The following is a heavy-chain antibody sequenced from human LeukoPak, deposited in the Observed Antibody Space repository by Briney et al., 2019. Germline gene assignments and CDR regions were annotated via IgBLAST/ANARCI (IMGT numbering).Heavy chain of an antibody. CDR1: GFTFDDYA. V-gene: IGHV3-9*01. Sequence: GGSLRLSCAASGFTFDDYAMHWVRQAPGKGLEWVSGISWNSGSIGYADSVKGRFTISRDNAKNSLYLQMNSLRAEDTALYYCAKDGGDYYYYGMGVWGQGTTVTVSS. D-gene: IGHD4-17*01. J-gene: IGHJ6*02. CDR2: ISWNSGSI. CDR3: AKDGGDYYYYGMGV.